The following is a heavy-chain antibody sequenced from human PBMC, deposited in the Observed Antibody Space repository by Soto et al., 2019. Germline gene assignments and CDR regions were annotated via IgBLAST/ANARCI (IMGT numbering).Heavy chain of an antibody. D-gene: IGHD3-22*01. Sequence: SETLSLTCTVSGGSISSGGYYWSWIRQHPGKGLEWIGYIYYSGSTYYNPSLKSRVTISVDTSKNQFSLKLSSVTAADTAVYYCARGHYYDSSGHQFDYWGQGTRVTVSS. CDR3: ARGHYYDSSGHQFDY. V-gene: IGHV4-31*03. CDR2: IYYSGST. J-gene: IGHJ4*02. CDR1: GGSISSGGYY.